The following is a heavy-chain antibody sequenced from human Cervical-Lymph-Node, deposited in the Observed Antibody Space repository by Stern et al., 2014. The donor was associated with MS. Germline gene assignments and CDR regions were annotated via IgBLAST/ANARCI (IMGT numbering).Heavy chain of an antibody. V-gene: IGHV3-48*01. CDR2: ISSSGSTI. CDR3: AKNKRDDGDYLSTDVLDV. J-gene: IGHJ3*01. CDR1: GFIFSDYN. D-gene: IGHD4-17*01. Sequence: EVQLVESGGGLVQPGGSLRLSCAASGFIFSDYNMNWVRQAPGKGPEWLSFISSSGSTIYYADSGKGRFTISRDNADNSLYLQLSGLRAEDTALYYCAKNKRDDGDYLSTDVLDVWGQGTMVTVSS.